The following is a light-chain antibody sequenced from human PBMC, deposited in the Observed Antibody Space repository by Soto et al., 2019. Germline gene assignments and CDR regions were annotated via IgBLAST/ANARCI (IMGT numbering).Light chain of an antibody. CDR2: GAS. CDR1: QSISSK. Sequence: IVMTQSPATLSVSPGERATLSCRASQSISSKLAWYQQKPGQAPRLLIHGASTRATGIAARFSGSGSGTEFTLTISGLQSEDFATYYCQQYNNWPVTFGGGTKVDIK. J-gene: IGKJ4*01. CDR3: QQYNNWPVT. V-gene: IGKV3D-15*01.